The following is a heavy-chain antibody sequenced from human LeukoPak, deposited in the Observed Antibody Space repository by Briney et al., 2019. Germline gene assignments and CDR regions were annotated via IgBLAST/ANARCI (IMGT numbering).Heavy chain of an antibody. Sequence: GGSLRLSCAASGFTVSSNYMNWVRQAPGKGLEWVSYISSSSSTIYYADSVKGRFTISRDNAKNSLYLQMNSLRDEDTAVYYCARGGRAARPPTAPYYYYYYMDVWGKGTTVTVSS. CDR2: ISSSSSTI. V-gene: IGHV3-48*02. CDR3: ARGGRAARPPTAPYYYYYYMDV. CDR1: GFTVSSNY. J-gene: IGHJ6*03. D-gene: IGHD6-6*01.